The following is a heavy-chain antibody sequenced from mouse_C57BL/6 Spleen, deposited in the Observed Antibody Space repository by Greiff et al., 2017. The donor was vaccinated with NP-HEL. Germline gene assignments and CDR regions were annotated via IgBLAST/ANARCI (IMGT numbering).Heavy chain of an antibody. V-gene: IGHV1-50*01. CDR1: GYTFTSYW. CDR3: ARSGDYYGSSPDY. D-gene: IGHD1-1*01. Sequence: QVQLQQSGAELVKPGASVKLSCKASGYTFTSYWMQWVKQRPGQGLEWIGEIDPSDSYTNYNQKFKGKATLTVDTSSSTAYMQLSSLTSEDSAVYYCARSGDYYGSSPDYWGQGTTLTVSS. J-gene: IGHJ2*01. CDR2: IDPSDSYT.